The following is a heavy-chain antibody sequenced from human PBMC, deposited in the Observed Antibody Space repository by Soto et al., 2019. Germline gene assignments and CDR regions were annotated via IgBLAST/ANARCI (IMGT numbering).Heavy chain of an antibody. V-gene: IGHV1-69*02. CDR2: IIPILGIA. CDR3: AGAGYCSSTRCLHPWNY. J-gene: IGHJ4*02. Sequence: QVQLVQSGAEVKKPGSSVKVSCKASGGTFSSYTISWVRQAPGQGLEWMGRIIPILGIANYAQKFQCRVTSTADKATSTAYMELISLRSEDTAVYYCAGAGYCSSTRCLHPWNYWGQGTLVTVSS. D-gene: IGHD2-2*01. CDR1: GGTFSSYT.